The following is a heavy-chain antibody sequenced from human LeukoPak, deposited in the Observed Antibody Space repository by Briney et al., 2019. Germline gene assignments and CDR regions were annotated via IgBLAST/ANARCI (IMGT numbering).Heavy chain of an antibody. D-gene: IGHD6-19*01. CDR1: GFSFSDYY. CDR3: ARDLAVAGF. J-gene: IGHJ4*02. V-gene: IGHV3-11*01. CDR2: ITNSGSSR. Sequence: GGSLRLSCAASGFSFSDYYMAWVRQAPGRGLEWVSYITNSGSSRYYADSVRGRFTISRDNAKNSLYLQMNGLGVEDTAVYYCARDLAVAGFWGRGTLVTVSS.